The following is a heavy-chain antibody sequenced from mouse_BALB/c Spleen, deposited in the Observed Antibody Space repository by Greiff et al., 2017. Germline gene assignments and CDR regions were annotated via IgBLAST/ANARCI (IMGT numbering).Heavy chain of an antibody. CDR3: ARSLYDGYYVGY. D-gene: IGHD2-3*01. CDR1: GFTFSSFG. Sequence: EVQLVESGGGLVQPGGSRKLSCAASGFTFSSFGMHWVRQAPEKGLEWVAYISSGSSTIYYADTVKGRFTISRDNPKNTLFLQMTSLRSEDTAMYYCARSLYDGYYVGYWGQGTTLTVSS. V-gene: IGHV5-17*02. J-gene: IGHJ2*01. CDR2: ISSGSSTI.